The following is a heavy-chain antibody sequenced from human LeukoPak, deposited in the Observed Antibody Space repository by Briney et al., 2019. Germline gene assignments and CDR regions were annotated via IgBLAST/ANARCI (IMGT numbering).Heavy chain of an antibody. J-gene: IGHJ4*02. CDR1: GGSISSGSYY. V-gene: IGHV4-61*02. CDR3: ARGRRRAWQLDFDY. D-gene: IGHD6-6*01. Sequence: SQTLSLTCTVSGGSISSGSYYWSWIRQPAGKGLEWIGRIYTSGSTNYNPSLKSRVTISVDTSKNQFSLKLSSVTAADTAVYYCARGRRRAWQLDFDYWGQGTLVTVSS. CDR2: IYTSGST.